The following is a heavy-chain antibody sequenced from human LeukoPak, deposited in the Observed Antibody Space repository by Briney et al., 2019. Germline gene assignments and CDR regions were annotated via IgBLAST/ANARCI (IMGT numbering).Heavy chain of an antibody. Sequence: GASVKVSCKASGYTFTSYGISWVRQAPGQGLEWMGWISAYNGNTNYAQKLQGRVTMTTDTSTSTAYLELRRLRSDDTAVYYCARRRTYYYGSGSYYLFDYWGQGTLVTVSS. D-gene: IGHD3-10*01. CDR1: GYTFTSYG. CDR3: ARRRTYYYGSGSYYLFDY. J-gene: IGHJ4*02. CDR2: ISAYNGNT. V-gene: IGHV1-18*01.